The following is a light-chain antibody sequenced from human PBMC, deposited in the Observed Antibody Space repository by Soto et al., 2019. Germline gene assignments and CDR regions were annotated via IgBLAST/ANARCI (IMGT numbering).Light chain of an antibody. V-gene: IGKV1-5*01. CDR2: DAS. J-gene: IGKJ3*01. Sequence: DSQMTQSPSTLSAFVGDRVTITCRASQSISNWLAWNQQRPGKAPKLLIYDASTLESGGPSRFSGSGFGTEFTLSISSRQPDDFATYYCQQDNAYFGPGTKVDIK. CDR3: QQDNAY. CDR1: QSISNW.